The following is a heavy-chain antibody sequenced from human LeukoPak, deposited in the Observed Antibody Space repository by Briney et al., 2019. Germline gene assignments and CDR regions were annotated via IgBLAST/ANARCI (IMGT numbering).Heavy chain of an antibody. CDR2: ISAYNGST. CDR1: GYTFTSYG. Sequence: ASVKVSCKASGYTFTSYGISWVRQAPGQGLEWMGWISAYNGSTNYAQKLQGRVTMTTDTSTSTAYMELRSLRSDDTAVYYCAWTYYDFWSDYYYYYMDVWGKGTTVTVSS. V-gene: IGHV1-18*01. J-gene: IGHJ6*03. D-gene: IGHD3-3*01. CDR3: AWTYYDFWSDYYYYYMDV.